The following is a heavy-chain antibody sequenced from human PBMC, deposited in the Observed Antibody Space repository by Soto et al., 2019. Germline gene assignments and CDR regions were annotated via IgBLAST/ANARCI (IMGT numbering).Heavy chain of an antibody. CDR2: INPNSGGT. CDR3: AREPATAKPEGVDF. CDR1: GYTFSDYY. Sequence: ASVKVSCKASGYTFSDYYIHWVLEAPGQGLEWMGWINPNSGGTKYAPKFQGGVTMTRDTSITTAYMELSRLRSGDTAVYYCAREPATAKPEGVDFWGQGTLVTVSS. V-gene: IGHV1-2*02. J-gene: IGHJ4*02. D-gene: IGHD1-1*01.